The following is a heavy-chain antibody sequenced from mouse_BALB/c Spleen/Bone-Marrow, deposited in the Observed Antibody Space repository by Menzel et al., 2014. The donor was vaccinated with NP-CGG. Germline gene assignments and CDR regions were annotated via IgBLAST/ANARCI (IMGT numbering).Heavy chain of an antibody. Sequence: VQLQQSRAELVRPGASVKLSCKASGYSFTSYWMNWVKQRPGHGLEWIGMIHPSDTETRLNQRFKDKATLTVVKSSSTAYMQLNSPTSEDTAVYYCARLEGNYGSTFAYWGQGTLVTVSA. CDR3: ARLEGNYGSTFAY. CDR2: IHPSDTET. CDR1: GYSFTSYW. D-gene: IGHD1-1*01. V-gene: IGHV1-61*01. J-gene: IGHJ3*01.